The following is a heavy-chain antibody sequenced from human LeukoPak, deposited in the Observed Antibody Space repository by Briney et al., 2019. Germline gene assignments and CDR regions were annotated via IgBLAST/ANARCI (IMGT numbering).Heavy chain of an antibody. CDR1: GFTFKTYS. CDR3: ARDGSYDFWSRNYYMDV. J-gene: IGHJ6*03. Sequence: GGSLRLSCAASGFTFKTYSMIWVRQAPGKGLEWASSIRNSGTHVFYADSLKGRFTISRDNARNSLYLQMNSLRAEDTAVYYCARDGSYDFWSRNYYMDVWGKGTTVTVSS. D-gene: IGHD3-3*01. V-gene: IGHV3-21*01. CDR2: IRNSGTHV.